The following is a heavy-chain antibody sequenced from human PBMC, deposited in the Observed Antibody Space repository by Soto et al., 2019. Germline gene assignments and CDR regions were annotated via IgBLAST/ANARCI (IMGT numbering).Heavy chain of an antibody. D-gene: IGHD1-1*01. J-gene: IGHJ6*03. Sequence: GGSLRLSCAASGFAFDNYAMIWVRQAPEKGLKWVSGISGSGGTTYYADSVKDRFTISRDNSKNTVFLQMNSLRAEDTAVYYCAKNTLEEYYMDVWGKGTTVTVSS. CDR1: GFAFDNYA. CDR2: ISGSGGTT. CDR3: AKNTLEEYYMDV. V-gene: IGHV3-23*01.